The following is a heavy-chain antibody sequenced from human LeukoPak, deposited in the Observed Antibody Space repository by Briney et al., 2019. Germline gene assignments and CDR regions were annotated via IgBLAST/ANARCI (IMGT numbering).Heavy chain of an antibody. Sequence: GRSLRLSCAASGFTFSSYAMHWVRQAPGKGLEWVAVISYDGSNKYYADSVKGRFTISRDNSKNTLYLQMNSLRAEDTAVYYCARDAPGIAVVGGAFDIWGQGTMVTVSS. D-gene: IGHD6-19*01. CDR2: ISYDGSNK. J-gene: IGHJ3*02. V-gene: IGHV3-30-3*01. CDR1: GFTFSSYA. CDR3: ARDAPGIAVVGGAFDI.